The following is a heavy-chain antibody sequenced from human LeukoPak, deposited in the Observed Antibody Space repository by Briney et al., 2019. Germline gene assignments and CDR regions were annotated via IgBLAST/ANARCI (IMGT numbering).Heavy chain of an antibody. CDR3: ARDSRGGSCYSRCWFDP. CDR1: GFTFSSYA. V-gene: IGHV3-30-3*01. J-gene: IGHJ5*02. CDR2: ISYDGSNK. Sequence: PGRCLRLSCAASGFTFSSYAMHWVRQAPGKGLEWVAVISYDGSNKYYADSVKGRFTISRDNSKNTLYLHMNSLRAEDTAVYYCARDSRGGSCYSRCWFDPWGQGTLDCVSS. D-gene: IGHD2-15*01.